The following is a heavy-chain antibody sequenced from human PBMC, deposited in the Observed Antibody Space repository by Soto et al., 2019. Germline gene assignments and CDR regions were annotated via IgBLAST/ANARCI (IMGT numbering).Heavy chain of an antibody. CDR1: GGTISSYY. Sequence: SETQSLTCPVSGGTISSYYWSWIRQPPGKGLEWIGYIYYSGSTKYNPSLKSRVSISVDTSKNQFPLKLSSVTAADTAVYFCARRYGYGTFDIWGQGTMVTVS. CDR2: IYYSGST. V-gene: IGHV4-59*01. D-gene: IGHD5-18*01. J-gene: IGHJ3*02. CDR3: ARRYGYGTFDI.